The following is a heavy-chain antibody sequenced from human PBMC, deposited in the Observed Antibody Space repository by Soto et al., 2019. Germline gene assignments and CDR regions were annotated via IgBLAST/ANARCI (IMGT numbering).Heavy chain of an antibody. Sequence: QVQLQESGPGLVRPSGTLSLTCAVSGASISSTTSGNWWSWVRQPPGKGLEWIGEIYHSGSTNYNPSLKSRVTMSVDKSKNQFSLKLSSVIAADTAVYYCARMVGATLVDFWGQGTLVTVSS. CDR1: GASISSTTSGNW. J-gene: IGHJ4*02. D-gene: IGHD1-26*01. V-gene: IGHV4-4*02. CDR3: ARMVGATLVDF. CDR2: IYHSGST.